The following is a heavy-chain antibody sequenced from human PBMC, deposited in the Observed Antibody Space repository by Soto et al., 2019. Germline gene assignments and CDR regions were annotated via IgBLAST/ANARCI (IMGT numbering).Heavy chain of an antibody. D-gene: IGHD2-15*01. CDR2: ISYDGSNK. J-gene: IGHJ6*03. CDR1: GFTFSSYG. CDR3: AKESRPYCSGGSCYYMDV. Sequence: GGSLRLSCAASGFTFSSYGMHWVRQAPGKGLEWVAVISYDGSNKYYADSVKGRFTISRDNSKNTLYLQMNSLGAEDTAVYYCAKESRPYCSGGSCYYMDVWGKGTTVTVSS. V-gene: IGHV3-30*18.